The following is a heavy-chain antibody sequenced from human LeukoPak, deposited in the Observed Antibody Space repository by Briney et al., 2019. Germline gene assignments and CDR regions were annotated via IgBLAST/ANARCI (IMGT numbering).Heavy chain of an antibody. J-gene: IGHJ4*02. Sequence: GGSLRLSCAASGFTFSSYSMNWVPQAPGKGLEWVSYISSSSSTIYYAYSVKGRFTISRDNAKNSLYLQMNSLRAEDTAVYYCARGAWRGYDFWSGQIDYWGQGTLVTVSS. CDR3: ARGAWRGYDFWSGQIDY. CDR2: ISSSSSTI. CDR1: GFTFSSYS. V-gene: IGHV3-48*01. D-gene: IGHD3-3*01.